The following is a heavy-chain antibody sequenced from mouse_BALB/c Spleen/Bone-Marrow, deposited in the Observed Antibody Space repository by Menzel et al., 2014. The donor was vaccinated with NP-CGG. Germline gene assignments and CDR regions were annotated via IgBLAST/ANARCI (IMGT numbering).Heavy chain of an antibody. Sequence: EVQVVESGGGLVQPGGSLKLSCVASGFTFSSYGMSWVRQTPDKRLELVATINNNGGSTYYPDSVKGQFTISRDNAKNTLYLQMSSLKSEDTAMYYCARVYGWYFDVWVQGTTVTVSS. CDR1: GFTFSSYG. D-gene: IGHD1-1*01. CDR2: INNNGGST. J-gene: IGHJ1*01. CDR3: ARVYGWYFDV. V-gene: IGHV5-6-3*01.